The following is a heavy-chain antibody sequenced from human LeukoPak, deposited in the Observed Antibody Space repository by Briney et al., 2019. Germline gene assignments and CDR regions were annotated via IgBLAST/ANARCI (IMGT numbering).Heavy chain of an antibody. Sequence: GSLRLSCAASGFTFSSYSMNWVRQAPGKGLEWVSYISSSNTIYYADSVKGRFTISRDNAKNSLYLQMNSLRTEDTALYHCARAGDSSGRTARGAFDIWGQGTMVTVSS. CDR3: ARAGDSSGRTARGAFDI. D-gene: IGHD3-22*01. CDR2: ISSSNTI. CDR1: GFTFSSYS. V-gene: IGHV3-48*04. J-gene: IGHJ3*02.